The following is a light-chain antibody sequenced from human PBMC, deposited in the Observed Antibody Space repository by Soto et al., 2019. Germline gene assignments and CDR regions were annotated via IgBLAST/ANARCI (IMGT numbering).Light chain of an antibody. V-gene: IGLV2-14*01. CDR2: EVS. J-gene: IGLJ3*02. Sequence: QSVLTQPASVSGSPGQSITISCTGTSNDVGGYKYVSWYQQYPGKAPKLMIYEVSNRPSGVSNRFSGSKSGNTASLTISGLQAEDEGDYYCSSFTSTHTGVFGGGTQLTVL. CDR1: SNDVGGYKY. CDR3: SSFTSTHTGV.